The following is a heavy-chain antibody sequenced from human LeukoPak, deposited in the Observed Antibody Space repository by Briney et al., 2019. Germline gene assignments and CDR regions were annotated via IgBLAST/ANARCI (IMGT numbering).Heavy chain of an antibody. CDR3: ARGGGGYHNWFDP. Sequence: GGSLRLSCAASGFTFSSYWMHWVRQAPGKGLVWVSRINSDGSSTSYADSVKGRFTISRDNAKNTLYLQMNSPRAEDTAVYYCARGGGGYHNWFDPWGQGTLVTVSS. D-gene: IGHD3-22*01. J-gene: IGHJ5*02. CDR1: GFTFSSYW. CDR2: INSDGSST. V-gene: IGHV3-74*01.